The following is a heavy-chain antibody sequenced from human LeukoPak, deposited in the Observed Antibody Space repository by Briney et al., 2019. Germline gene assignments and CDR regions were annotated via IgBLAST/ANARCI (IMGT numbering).Heavy chain of an antibody. D-gene: IGHD3-22*01. CDR3: ARDGPYDSSGYFDY. CDR1: GFTFSSYE. J-gene: IGHJ4*02. V-gene: IGHV3-48*03. Sequence: PGGSLRLSCAASGFTFSSYEMNWVRQAPGKGLEWVSYISSSGSTIYYADSVEGRFTISRDNAKNALYLQMNSLRAEDTAVYYCARDGPYDSSGYFDYWGQGTLVTVSS. CDR2: ISSSGSTI.